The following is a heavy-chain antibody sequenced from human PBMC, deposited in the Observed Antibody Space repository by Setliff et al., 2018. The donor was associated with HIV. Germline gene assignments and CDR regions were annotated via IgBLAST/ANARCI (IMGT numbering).Heavy chain of an antibody. CDR3: ARHVVALGIVVLPAGALDF. Sequence: KSSETLSLTCTVSGGPISDYYWSWIRQPAGKGLEWIGRVYTSGSTNYNPSLKSRVTISVDTSKNQFSLNLTSVTAADTAVYYCARHVVALGIVVLPAGALDFWGPGTLVTVSS. CDR2: VYTSGST. D-gene: IGHD2-2*01. V-gene: IGHV4-4*07. CDR1: GGPISDYY. J-gene: IGHJ4*02.